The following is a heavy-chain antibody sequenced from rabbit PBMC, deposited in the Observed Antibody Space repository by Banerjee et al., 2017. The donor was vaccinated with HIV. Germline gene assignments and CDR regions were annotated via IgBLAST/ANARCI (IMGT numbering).Heavy chain of an antibody. CDR2: TYTGSGGT. D-gene: IGHD6-1*01. V-gene: IGHV1S40*01. J-gene: IGHJ4*01. CDR3: ARDSYGYAYALNL. CDR1: GIDFTMYA. Sequence: QSLEESGGDLVKPGASLTLSCKASGIDFTMYAINWVRQAPGKGLEWIGCTYTGSGGTFYANWAKGRFTISKTSSTTVTLQMTSLTAADTATYFCARDSYGYAYALNLWGQGTLVTV.